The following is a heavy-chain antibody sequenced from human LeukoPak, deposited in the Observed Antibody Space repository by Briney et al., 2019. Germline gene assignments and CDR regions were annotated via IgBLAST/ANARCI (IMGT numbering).Heavy chain of an antibody. CDR2: MYYRGST. D-gene: IGHD6-13*01. V-gene: IGHV4-39*07. Sequence: SETLSLTCTVSGGSINSSSYYWGWVRQPPGKGLEWIGSMYYRGSTYYNPSLKSRVTISVDTSKNQFSLKLSSVTAADTAVYYCARGYSSSWSEPTWNRPHYYYYYGMDVWGQGTTVTVSS. CDR3: ARGYSSSWSEPTWNRPHYYYYYGMDV. CDR1: GGSINSSSYY. J-gene: IGHJ6*02.